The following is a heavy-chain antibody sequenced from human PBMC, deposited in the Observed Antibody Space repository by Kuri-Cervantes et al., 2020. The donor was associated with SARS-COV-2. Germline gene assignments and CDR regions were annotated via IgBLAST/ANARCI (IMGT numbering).Heavy chain of an antibody. Sequence: SETLSLTCAVYGGSFSGYYWSWIRQPPGKGLEWIGEINHSGSTNYNPSLKSRVTISVDKSKNQFSLKLSSVTAADTAVYYCARVHCTNGVCYRDYYYGMDVWGQGTTVTVSS. CDR1: GGSFSGYY. D-gene: IGHD2-8*01. CDR3: ARVHCTNGVCYRDYYYGMDV. V-gene: IGHV4-34*01. J-gene: IGHJ6*02. CDR2: INHSGST.